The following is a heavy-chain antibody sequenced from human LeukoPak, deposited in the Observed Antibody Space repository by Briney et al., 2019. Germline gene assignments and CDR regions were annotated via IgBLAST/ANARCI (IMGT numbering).Heavy chain of an antibody. CDR3: ARGARQRAYYYDSSGSVYFDY. V-gene: IGHV4-34*01. Sequence: SETLSFTCAVYGGSFSGYYWSWIRQPPGKGLEWIGEINHSGSTNYNPSLKSRVTISVDTSKNQFSLKLSSVTAADTAVYYCARGARQRAYYYDSSGSVYFDYWGQGTLVTVSS. CDR2: INHSGST. D-gene: IGHD3-22*01. CDR1: GGSFSGYY. J-gene: IGHJ4*02.